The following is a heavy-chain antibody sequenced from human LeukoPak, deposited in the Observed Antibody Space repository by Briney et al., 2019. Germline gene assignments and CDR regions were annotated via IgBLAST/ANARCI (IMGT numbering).Heavy chain of an antibody. CDR1: GFTFSSYA. D-gene: IGHD3-9*01. J-gene: IGHJ4*02. CDR3: AKGADYDILTGYQYYFDY. V-gene: IGHV3-23*01. Sequence: GGSLRLSCAASGFTFSSYAMSWVRQAPGKGLEWVSAISGSGGSTYYADSVKGRFTISRDNSKNTLYLQMNSLRAEDTAVYYCAKGADYDILTGYQYYFDYWGQGTLVTVSS. CDR2: ISGSGGST.